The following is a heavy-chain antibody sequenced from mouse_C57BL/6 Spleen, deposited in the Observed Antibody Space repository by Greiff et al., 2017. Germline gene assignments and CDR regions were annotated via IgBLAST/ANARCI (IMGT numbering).Heavy chain of an antibody. CDR3: ARAFNWDFDY. J-gene: IGHJ2*01. D-gene: IGHD4-1*01. V-gene: IGHV5-4*01. CDR2: ISDGGSYT. CDR1: GFTFSSYA. Sequence: EVQLQQSGGGLVKPGGSLKLSCAASGFTFSSYAMSWVRQTPEKRLEWVATISDGGSYTYYPDNVKGRFTISRDYAKNNLYLQMSHLKSEDTAMYYCARAFNWDFDYWGQGTTLTVSS.